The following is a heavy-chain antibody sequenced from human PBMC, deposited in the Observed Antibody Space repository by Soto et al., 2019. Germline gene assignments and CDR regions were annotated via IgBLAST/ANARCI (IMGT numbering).Heavy chain of an antibody. Sequence: SETLSLTCTVSGGSISSYYWSWIRQPPGKGLEWIGYIYYSGSTNYNPSLKSRVTISVDTSKNQFSLKLSSVTAADTAVYYCARETLGYCSGGSCYNWFDPWGQGTLVTVSS. CDR3: ARETLGYCSGGSCYNWFDP. CDR1: GGSISSYY. D-gene: IGHD2-15*01. V-gene: IGHV4-59*01. CDR2: IYYSGST. J-gene: IGHJ5*02.